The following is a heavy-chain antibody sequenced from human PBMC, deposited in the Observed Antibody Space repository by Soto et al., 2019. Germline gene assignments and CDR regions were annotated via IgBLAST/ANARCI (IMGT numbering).Heavy chain of an antibody. J-gene: IGHJ6*02. V-gene: IGHV3-15*07. CDR2: IKSKTDGGTT. CDR3: TTDRPLPADRDYYYGMDV. CDR1: GFTFSNAW. D-gene: IGHD6-6*01. Sequence: PGGSLRLSCAASGFTFSNAWMNWVRQAPGKGLEWVGRIKSKTDGGTTDYAAPVKGRFTISRDDSKNTLYLQMNSLKTEDTAVYYCTTDRPLPADRDYYYGMDVWGQGTTVTV.